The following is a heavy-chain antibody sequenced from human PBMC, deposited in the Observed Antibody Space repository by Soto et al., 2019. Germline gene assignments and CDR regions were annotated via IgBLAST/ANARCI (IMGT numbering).Heavy chain of an antibody. CDR3: AREIFY. D-gene: IGHD3-3*01. V-gene: IGHV3-74*01. CDR2: INSDGSST. Sequence: EVQLVESGGGLVQPGGPLRLSCAASGFTFSRYWMHWVRQTPGKGLVWCSRINSDGSSTSYADFVKGRFTISRDNAKNTVYLQMNSLRAEDTAVYYCAREIFYWGQGTLGTVSS. CDR1: GFTFSRYW. J-gene: IGHJ4*02.